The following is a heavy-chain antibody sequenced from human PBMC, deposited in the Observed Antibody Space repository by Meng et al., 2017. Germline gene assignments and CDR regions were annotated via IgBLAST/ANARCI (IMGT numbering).Heavy chain of an antibody. Sequence: QLPLQQWGAGLVKPSESLSRTRAVYGGSFCVSYWSWIRQPPGKGLEWIGEINHSGSTNYNPSLKSRVTISVDTSKNQFSLKLSSVTAADTAVYYCARVPGGIGAADYWGQGTLVTVSS. CDR1: GGSFCVSY. CDR2: INHSGST. J-gene: IGHJ4*02. V-gene: IGHV4-34*01. D-gene: IGHD3-10*01. CDR3: ARVPGGIGAADY.